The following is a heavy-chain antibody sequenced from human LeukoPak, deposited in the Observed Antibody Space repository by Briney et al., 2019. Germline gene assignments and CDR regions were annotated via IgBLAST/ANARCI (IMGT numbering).Heavy chain of an antibody. Sequence: GSLILSCAVSGFTFRGAAMTWVRQAPGKGLEWVSLISSSGNNAYYADSVKGRFTISRDNSKNTLSLQMYSLRVEDTAIYYCAKDIQLSTWGLGTGVPVSS. CDR2: ISSSGNNA. CDR1: GFTFRGAA. CDR3: AKDIQLST. J-gene: IGHJ3*01. V-gene: IGHV3-23*01. D-gene: IGHD5-24*01.